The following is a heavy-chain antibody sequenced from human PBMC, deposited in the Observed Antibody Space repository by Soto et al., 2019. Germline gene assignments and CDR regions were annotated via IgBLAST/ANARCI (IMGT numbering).Heavy chain of an antibody. D-gene: IGHD3-3*01. CDR1: GGSISSYY. J-gene: IGHJ6*02. CDR2: IYTSGST. V-gene: IGHV4-4*07. CDR3: ARDVGYYDFWSGYYRRGYYYYYGMDV. Sequence: PSETLSLTCTVSGGSISSYYWSWIRQPAGKGLEWIGRIYTSGSTNYNPSLKSRVTMSVDTSKNQFSLKLSSVTAADTAVYYCARDVGYYDFWSGYYRRGYYYYYGMDVWGQGTTVTVSS.